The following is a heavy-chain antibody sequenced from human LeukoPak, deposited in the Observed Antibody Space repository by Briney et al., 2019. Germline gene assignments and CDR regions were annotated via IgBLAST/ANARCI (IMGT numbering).Heavy chain of an antibody. CDR3: TRGVEDYYDSSGYYQN. V-gene: IGHV3-49*03. Sequence: PGRSLRLSCTASGFTFGDYAMSCFRQAPGKGLEWVGFIRSKAYGGTTEYAASVKGRFTISRDDSKSIAYLQMNSLKTEDTAVYYCTRGVEDYYDSSGYYQNWGQGTLVTVSS. CDR2: IRSKAYGGTT. D-gene: IGHD3-22*01. J-gene: IGHJ4*02. CDR1: GFTFGDYA.